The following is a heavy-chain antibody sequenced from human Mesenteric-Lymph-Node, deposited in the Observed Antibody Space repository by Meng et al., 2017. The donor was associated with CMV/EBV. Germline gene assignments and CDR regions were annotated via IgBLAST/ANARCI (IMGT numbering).Heavy chain of an antibody. J-gene: IGHJ4*02. CDR3: SRDKDAYYYGAGSYVLDY. Sequence: TFSDHCMSWIRQAPGKGLEWISYISGRSDDKQYADSVKGRFTISRDNGKNSLFLQMNSLRAEDTAVYYCSRDKDAYYYGAGSYVLDYWGQGALVTVSS. CDR1: TFSDHC. V-gene: IGHV3-11*05. D-gene: IGHD3-10*01. CDR2: ISGRSDDK.